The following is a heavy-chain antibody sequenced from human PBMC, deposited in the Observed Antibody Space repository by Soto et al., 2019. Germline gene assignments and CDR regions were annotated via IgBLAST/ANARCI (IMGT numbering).Heavy chain of an antibody. Sequence: LRLSCAASGFTFSSYAMNWVRQAPGKGLEWVAGVSASGGGTSYADSVKGRFTISRDNSKDTLYLQMNGLRAEDTAVYYCAKSSSRAHYYAMDVWGQGTTVTV. J-gene: IGHJ6*02. CDR1: GFTFSSYA. CDR2: VSASGGGT. D-gene: IGHD2-2*01. V-gene: IGHV3-23*01. CDR3: AKSSSRAHYYAMDV.